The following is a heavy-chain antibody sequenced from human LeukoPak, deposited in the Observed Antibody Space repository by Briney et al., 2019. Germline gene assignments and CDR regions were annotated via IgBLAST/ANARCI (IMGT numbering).Heavy chain of an antibody. CDR1: GDSISTSNSY. D-gene: IGHD4-17*01. Sequence: SETLSLTCTVSGDSISTSNSYWGWIRQPPGKGLEWIGSIYYSGNTYYNASLKSRVTISVDTSKNQFSLKLSSVTAADTAVYYCARPTTVTWGYFDYWGQGTLVTVSS. J-gene: IGHJ4*02. CDR2: IYYSGNT. CDR3: ARPTTVTWGYFDY. V-gene: IGHV4-39*07.